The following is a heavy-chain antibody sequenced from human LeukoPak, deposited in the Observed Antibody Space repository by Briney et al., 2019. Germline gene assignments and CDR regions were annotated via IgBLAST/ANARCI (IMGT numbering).Heavy chain of an antibody. CDR2: INPNSGGT. D-gene: IGHD6-19*01. CDR3: ARDRAVLAVAGTGIDY. Sequence: ASVKVSCKASGYTFTSYAMNWVRQAPGQGLEWMGWINPNSGGTNYAQKFQGRVTMTRDTSISTAYMELSRLRSDDTAVYYCARDRAVLAVAGTGIDYWGQGTLVTVSS. V-gene: IGHV1-2*02. J-gene: IGHJ4*02. CDR1: GYTFTSYA.